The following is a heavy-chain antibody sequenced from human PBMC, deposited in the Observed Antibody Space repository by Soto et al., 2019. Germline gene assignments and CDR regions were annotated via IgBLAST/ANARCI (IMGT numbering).Heavy chain of an antibody. CDR3: ARGVGGIAAAEVYFDD. D-gene: IGHD6-13*01. Sequence: QVQLVQSGAEVKKPGASVKVSCKASGYTFTSYGISWVRQAPGQGREWMGWISAYNGNTNHAQKLQGRVTMTTDTSASTAYMELRSLRSDDTAVDYCARGVGGIAAAEVYFDDWGQGPLVTVSS. CDR2: ISAYNGNT. V-gene: IGHV1-18*04. CDR1: GYTFTSYG. J-gene: IGHJ4*02.